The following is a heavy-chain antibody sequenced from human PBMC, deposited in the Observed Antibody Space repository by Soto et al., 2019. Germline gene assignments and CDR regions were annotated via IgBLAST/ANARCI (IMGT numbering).Heavy chain of an antibody. J-gene: IGHJ5*02. CDR1: GASIGSGDDY. CDR3: AKYQPPEFDP. D-gene: IGHD2-2*01. V-gene: IGHV4-30-4*08. Sequence: LSLTCSVSGASIGSGDDYWTWIRQSPGKGLEWIGYISDSGSTFYNPSLRSRLTIALDTSKNHFSLKLNSVTAADTAVYYCAKYQPPEFDPRGQGITVTVSS. CDR2: ISDSGST.